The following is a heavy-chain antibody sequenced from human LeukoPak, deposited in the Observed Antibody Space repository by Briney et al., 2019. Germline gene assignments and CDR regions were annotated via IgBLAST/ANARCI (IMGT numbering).Heavy chain of an antibody. CDR2: IYHSGST. J-gene: IGHJ5*02. CDR3: ARDDYGDNNWFDP. Sequence: SETLSLTCAVSGYSISSGYYWGWIRQPPGKGLEWIGSIYHSGSTYYNPSLKSRVTISVDTSKNQFSLKLSSVIAADTAVYYCARDDYGDNNWFDPWGQGTLVTVSS. V-gene: IGHV4-38-2*02. CDR1: GYSISSGYY. D-gene: IGHD4-17*01.